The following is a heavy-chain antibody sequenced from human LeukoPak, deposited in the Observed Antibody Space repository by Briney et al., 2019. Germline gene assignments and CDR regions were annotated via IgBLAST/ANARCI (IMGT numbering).Heavy chain of an antibody. CDR2: INPNSGGT. V-gene: IGHV1-2*02. CDR1: GYTFTGYY. Sequence: ASVKVSCKASGYTFTGYYMHWLRQAPGQGLEWMGWINPNSGGTNYAQKLQGRVTMTRDTSISTAYMELTRLKSDDTAVYYCARDSGIAVAGTNFDYWGQGTLVTVSS. D-gene: IGHD6-19*01. CDR3: ARDSGIAVAGTNFDY. J-gene: IGHJ4*02.